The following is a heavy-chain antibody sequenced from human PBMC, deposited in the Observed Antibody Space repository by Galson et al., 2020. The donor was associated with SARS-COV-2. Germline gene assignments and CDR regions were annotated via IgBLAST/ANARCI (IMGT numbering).Heavy chain of an antibody. CDR2: RYYSGST. J-gene: IGHJ6*02. Sequence: NPSETLSLTCSVSGGSISSSNYYWGWIRQPPGKGLEWIGSRYYSGSTYYNPSLKSRVTISLDTSKNQFSMKLSSVTAADTAVYYCARDGGRVAVAGQYYFYGMDVWGQGTTVTVSS. D-gene: IGHD6-19*01. CDR3: ARDGGRVAVAGQYYFYGMDV. CDR1: GGSISSSNYY. V-gene: IGHV4-39*07.